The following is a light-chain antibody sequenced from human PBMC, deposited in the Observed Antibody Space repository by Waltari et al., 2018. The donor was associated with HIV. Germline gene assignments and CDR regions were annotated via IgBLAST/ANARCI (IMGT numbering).Light chain of an antibody. CDR3: QQYYSIALT. J-gene: IGKJ4*01. CDR2: WAS. V-gene: IGKV4-1*01. CDR1: QSVLYSSNNKNY. Sequence: DIVMTQSPDSLVVSLGERATINCKSSQSVLYSSNNKNYLAWYQQKPGQPPKLLIYWASTRESGVPDRFSGSGSGTDFTLTISSLQAEDVAVYYCQQYYSIALTFGGGTKVE.